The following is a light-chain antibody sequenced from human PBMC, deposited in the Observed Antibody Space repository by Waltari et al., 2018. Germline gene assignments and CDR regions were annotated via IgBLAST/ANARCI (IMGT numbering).Light chain of an antibody. Sequence: DIVMTQSPHSLAVSLGERATINCKSSQTILYSSNNKNYKNYLAWYQQKPGQPPKLLINWATTRESGVPDRFSGSGSGTDFTLTISSLQTEDVAVYYCQQHYSAPLTFGGGTKVEIK. CDR3: QQHYSAPLT. V-gene: IGKV4-1*01. J-gene: IGKJ4*01. CDR2: WAT. CDR1: QTILYSSNNKNYKNY.